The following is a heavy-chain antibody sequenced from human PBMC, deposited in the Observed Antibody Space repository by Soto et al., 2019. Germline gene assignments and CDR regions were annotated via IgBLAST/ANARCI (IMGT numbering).Heavy chain of an antibody. Sequence: SETLSLTCAVYGESFSVHIWTRIRQTTGKGLQWIGQNNHSGSASYNPSLKSRVTISVHTSNSLFSLELSSLTAADTAVYYCARGLITGSHYSGGWYYFDSWGQGTQVTVS. D-gene: IGHD6-19*01. V-gene: IGHV4-34*01. J-gene: IGHJ4*02. CDR2: NNHSGSA. CDR1: GESFSVHI. CDR3: ARGLITGSHYSGGWYYFDS.